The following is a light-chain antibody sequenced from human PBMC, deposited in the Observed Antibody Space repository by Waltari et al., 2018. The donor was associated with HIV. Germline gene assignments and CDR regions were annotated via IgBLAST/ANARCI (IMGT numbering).Light chain of an antibody. CDR2: DAS. Sequence: AIRMTQSPSSISASAGDKVTITCRASQGISSYLAWYQQKPGKAPKLLIYDASTLQTGVPSRFRGSGSGTDFTLTIDYLQSEDFATYSCQHYYSSPPTFGQGTKV. J-gene: IGKJ1*01. CDR3: QHYYSSPPT. V-gene: IGKV1-8*01. CDR1: QGISSY.